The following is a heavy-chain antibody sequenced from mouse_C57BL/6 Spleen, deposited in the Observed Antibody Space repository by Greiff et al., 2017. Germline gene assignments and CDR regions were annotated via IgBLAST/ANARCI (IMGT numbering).Heavy chain of an antibody. J-gene: IGHJ2*01. D-gene: IGHD2-1*01. Sequence: VQLQQSGAELVKPGASVKISCKASGYAFSSYWMNWVKQRPGKGLEWIGQIYPGDGDTNYNGKFKGKATLTADKSSSTAYMQLSSLTSEDSAVYFCARRRDGNYVTLHYFDYWGQGTTLTVSS. CDR3: ARRRDGNYVTLHYFDY. CDR2: IYPGDGDT. CDR1: GYAFSSYW. V-gene: IGHV1-80*01.